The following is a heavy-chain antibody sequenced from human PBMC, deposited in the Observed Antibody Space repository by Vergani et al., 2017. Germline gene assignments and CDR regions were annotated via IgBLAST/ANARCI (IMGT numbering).Heavy chain of an antibody. CDR2: ISGSGGST. V-gene: IGHV3-23*01. D-gene: IGHD5-24*01. CDR3: AKEGDGYNLDY. CDR1: GGSISSYY. Sequence: VQLQESGPGLVKPSETLSLTCTVSGGSISSYYWSWIRQPPGKGLEWVSAISGSGGSTYYADSVKGRFTISRDNSKNTLYLQMNSLRAEDTAVYYCAKEGDGYNLDYWGQGTLVTVSS. J-gene: IGHJ4*02.